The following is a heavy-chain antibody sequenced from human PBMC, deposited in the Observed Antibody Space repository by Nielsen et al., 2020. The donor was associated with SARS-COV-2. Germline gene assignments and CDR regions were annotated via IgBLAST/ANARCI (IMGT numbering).Heavy chain of an antibody. J-gene: IGHJ4*02. CDR3: ASGPNPTLRFLEPPDY. Sequence: ASVKVSCKASGYTFTTNGITWVRQAPGQGLEWMGWISPSNGNTKYAQRLQGRVTMTTDTSTRTAYMELRSLTSDDTAVYYCASGPNPTLRFLEPPDYWGQGTLVTVSS. CDR2: ISPSNGNT. CDR1: GYTFTTNG. D-gene: IGHD3-3*01. V-gene: IGHV1-18*04.